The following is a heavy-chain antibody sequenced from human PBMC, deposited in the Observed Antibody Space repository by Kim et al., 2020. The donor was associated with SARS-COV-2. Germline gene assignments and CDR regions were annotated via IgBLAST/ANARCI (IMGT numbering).Heavy chain of an antibody. CDR2: GGGT. J-gene: IGHJ4*02. V-gene: IGHV3-53*01. CDR3: ATRSVSAPR. D-gene: IGHD6-19*01. Sequence: GGGTDYAKSVKGRFSISRDKSKNTLFLQMNGLRAEDTAVYYCATRSVSAPRWGQGALVTVSS.